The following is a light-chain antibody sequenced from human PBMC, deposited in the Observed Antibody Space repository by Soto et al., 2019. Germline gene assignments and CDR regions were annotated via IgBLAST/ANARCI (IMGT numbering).Light chain of an antibody. Sequence: MTQSPSPLAVSPGAGATLSCRASQSVSSNLVWYQHKPGQAPRLLMYGASTRATDIPARFSGSGSGTEFTLTISSLQSEDYALYYCQQYNNLPRTFGGGTKVDIK. J-gene: IGKJ4*01. CDR3: QQYNNLPRT. V-gene: IGKV3-15*01. CDR2: GAS. CDR1: QSVSSN.